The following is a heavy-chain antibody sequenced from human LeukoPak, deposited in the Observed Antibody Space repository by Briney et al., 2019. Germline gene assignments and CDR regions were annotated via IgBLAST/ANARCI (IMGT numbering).Heavy chain of an antibody. CDR2: IYYSGST. J-gene: IGHJ5*01. D-gene: IGHD2-2*01. CDR1: GGSISSYY. CDR3: ARGGYGSSSHNWFDS. Sequence: PSETLSLTCTVSGGSISSYYWSWIRQPPGKGLEWIGYIYYSGSTNYNPSLKSRVTISVDTSKNQFSPKLSSVTAADTAVYYCARGGYGSSSHNWFDSWGQGTLVTVSS. V-gene: IGHV4-59*01.